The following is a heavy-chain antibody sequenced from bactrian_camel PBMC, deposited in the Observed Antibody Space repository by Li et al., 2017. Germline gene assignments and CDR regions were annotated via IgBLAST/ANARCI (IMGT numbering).Heavy chain of an antibody. CDR3: AAGAGRGYTPVVRPSLLSIP. CDR2: IRSVDGSL. V-gene: IGHV3S63*01. J-gene: IGHJ4*01. Sequence: HVQLVESGGGSVQTGGSLRLSCAVSGYIYNDYCMGWLRQTPGKEREGVAAIRSVDGSLNYADPVKGRFTISKDNAKNLLYLQMDNLKPEDTGMYYCAAGAGRGYTPVVRPSLLSIPIGARGPRSPSP. D-gene: IGHD2*01. CDR1: GYIYNDYC.